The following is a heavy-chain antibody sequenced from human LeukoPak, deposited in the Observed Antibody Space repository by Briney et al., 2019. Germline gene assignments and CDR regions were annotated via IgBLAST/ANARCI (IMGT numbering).Heavy chain of an antibody. CDR3: ARHIRGIAAGDNWFDP. CDR1: GYSFTSYW. CDR2: IYPGDSDT. D-gene: IGHD6-13*01. V-gene: IGHV5-51*01. Sequence: GESLKISCKGSGYSFTSYWIGWVRQMPGKGLEWMGIIYPGDSDTRYSPSFQGQVTISADKSISTAYLQWSSLKASDTAMYYCARHIRGIAAGDNWFDPWGQGTLVTVSS. J-gene: IGHJ5*02.